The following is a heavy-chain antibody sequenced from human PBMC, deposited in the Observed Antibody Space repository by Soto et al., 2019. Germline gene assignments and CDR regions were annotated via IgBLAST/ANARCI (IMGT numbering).Heavy chain of an antibody. J-gene: IGHJ4*02. Sequence: EVQLLESGGGLVQPGGSLRLSCAASGLTFSSYAMSWVRQAPGKGLEWVSVISGSGGSTYYADSVKGRFTISRDNSKNSLDLQMSSLRAEDTAVYYCAKRGSGGQFDYWGQGTLVTVSS. CDR3: AKRGSGGQFDY. CDR1: GLTFSSYA. D-gene: IGHD3-10*01. CDR2: ISGSGGST. V-gene: IGHV3-23*01.